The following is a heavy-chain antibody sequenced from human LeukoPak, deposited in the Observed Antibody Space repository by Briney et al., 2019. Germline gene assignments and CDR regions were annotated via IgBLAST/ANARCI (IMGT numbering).Heavy chain of an antibody. V-gene: IGHV1-18*01. CDR1: GYTFTSYG. J-gene: IGHJ6*03. CDR2: ISAYNGNT. Sequence: ASVKVSCKASGYTFTSYGISWVRQAPGQGLEWMGWISAYNGNTNYAQKLQGRVTMTTDTSTSTAYMELRSLRSDDTAVYYCARDGPLYDFWSGPAPYYMDVRGKGTTVTVSS. CDR3: ARDGPLYDFWSGPAPYYMDV. D-gene: IGHD3-3*01.